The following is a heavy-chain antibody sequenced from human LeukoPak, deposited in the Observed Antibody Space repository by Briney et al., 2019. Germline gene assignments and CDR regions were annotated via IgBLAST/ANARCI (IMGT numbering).Heavy chain of an antibody. J-gene: IGHJ4*02. D-gene: IGHD3-3*01. V-gene: IGHV4-39*01. CDR2: IYYSGST. CDR3: ARHEATYYDFWSGYYSTTAPGSFDY. Sequence: SETLSLTCTVSGGSISSSSYYWGWIRQPPGKGLEWIGSIYYSGSTYYSPSLKSRVTISVYTSKNQFSLKLSSVTAADTAVYYCARHEATYYDFWSGYYSTTAPGSFDYWGQGTLVTVSS. CDR1: GGSISSSSYY.